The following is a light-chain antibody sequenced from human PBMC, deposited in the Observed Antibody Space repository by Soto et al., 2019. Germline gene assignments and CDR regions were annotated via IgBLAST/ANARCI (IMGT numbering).Light chain of an antibody. V-gene: IGLV2-14*03. CDR1: SSDVGGSNF. CDR3: VSYTSSTTYV. Sequence: QSALTQPASVSDSPGQSITISCTGTSSDVGGSNFVSWYQQHPGKPPKLIIYDVANRPSGVSNRFSGSKSGSTASLIISRLQTEDEADYYCVSYTSSTTYVFGTGTKVT. CDR2: DVA. J-gene: IGLJ1*01.